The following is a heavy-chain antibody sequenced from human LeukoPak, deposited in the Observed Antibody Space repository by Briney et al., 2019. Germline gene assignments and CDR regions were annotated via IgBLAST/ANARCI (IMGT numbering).Heavy chain of an antibody. D-gene: IGHD1-26*01. CDR1: SGSISSYY. J-gene: IGHJ6*03. CDR2: IYYSGST. CDR3: ARALGAYYYYMDV. V-gene: IGHV4-59*12. Sequence: PSETLSLTCTVSSGSISSYYWSWIRQPPGKGLEWIGYIYYSGSTNYNPSLKSRVTISVDTSKNQFSLKLSSVTAADTAVYYCARALGAYYYYMDVWGKGTTVTVSS.